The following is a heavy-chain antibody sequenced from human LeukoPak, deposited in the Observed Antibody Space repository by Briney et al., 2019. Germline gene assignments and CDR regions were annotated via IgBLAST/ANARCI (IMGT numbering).Heavy chain of an antibody. CDR1: GGTFGSYA. CDR3: ARSRLSSSLNWFDP. J-gene: IGHJ5*02. CDR2: IIPILGIA. D-gene: IGHD6-13*01. Sequence: ASVKVSCKASGGTFGSYAISWVRQAPGQGLEWMGRIIPILGIANYAQKFQGRVTITADKSTSTAYMELSSLRSEDTAVYYCARSRLSSSLNWFDPWGQGTLVTVSS. V-gene: IGHV1-69*04.